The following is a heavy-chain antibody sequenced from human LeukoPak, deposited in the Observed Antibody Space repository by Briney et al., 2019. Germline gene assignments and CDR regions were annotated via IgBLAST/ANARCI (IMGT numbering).Heavy chain of an antibody. CDR1: GGSISSSNW. CDR2: IYHSGRT. J-gene: IGHJ5*02. Sequence: KPSETLSLTCAVSGGSISSSNWWSWVRQPPGKGLEWIGEIYHSGRTNYTPSLKSRVTISVDKSKNQLSLKLKSVTAADTAVYYCARGGYYGSGNDFRFDPWGQGTLVTVSS. D-gene: IGHD3-10*01. V-gene: IGHV4-4*02. CDR3: ARGGYYGSGNDFRFDP.